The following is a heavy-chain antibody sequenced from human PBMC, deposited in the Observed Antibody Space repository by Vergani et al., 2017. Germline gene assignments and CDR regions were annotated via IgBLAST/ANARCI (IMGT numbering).Heavy chain of an antibody. CDR2: IYTSGST. V-gene: IGHV4-61*02. CDR3: AREGHYDILTGFYYYGMDV. J-gene: IGHJ6*02. Sequence: QVQLQESGPGLVKPSQTLSLTCTVSGGSISSGDYYWSWIRQPAGKGLEWIGRIYTSGSTNYNPSLKSRVTISVDTSKNQFSLKLSSVTAADTAVYYCAREGHYDILTGFYYYGMDVWGQGTTVTVSS. CDR1: GGSISSGDYY. D-gene: IGHD3-9*01.